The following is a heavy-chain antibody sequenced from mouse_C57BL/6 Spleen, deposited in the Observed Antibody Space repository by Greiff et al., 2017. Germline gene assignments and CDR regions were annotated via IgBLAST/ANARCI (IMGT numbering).Heavy chain of an antibody. CDR2: IDPETGGT. D-gene: IGHD2-4*01. V-gene: IGHV1-15*01. J-gene: IGHJ1*03. CDR1: GYTFTDYE. CDR3: TRPYYDHWYVDV. Sequence: QVQLQQSGAELVRPGASVTLSCKASGYTFTDYEMHWVKQTPVHGLEWIGAIDPETGGTAYNQKFKGKALLTADKSSSTAYMELRSLTSEDSAVYYCTRPYYDHWYVDVWGTGTTATVSS.